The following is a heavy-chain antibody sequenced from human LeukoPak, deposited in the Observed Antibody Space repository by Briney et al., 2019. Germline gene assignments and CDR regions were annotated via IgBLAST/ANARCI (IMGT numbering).Heavy chain of an antibody. CDR3: ARYSSDYFDY. V-gene: IGHV3-30*03. J-gene: IGHJ4*02. CDR2: ISYDGSNK. D-gene: IGHD6-19*01. CDR1: GFTFSSYG. Sequence: GGSLRLSCAASGFTFSSYGMHWVRQAPGKGLEWVAVISYDGSNKYYADSVKGRFTISRDNSKNTLYLQMNSLRAEDTAVYYCARYSSDYFDYWGQGTLVTVSS.